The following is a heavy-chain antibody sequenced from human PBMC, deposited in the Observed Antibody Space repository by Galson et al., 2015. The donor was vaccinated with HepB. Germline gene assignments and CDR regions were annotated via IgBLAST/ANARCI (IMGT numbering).Heavy chain of an antibody. J-gene: IGHJ4*02. Sequence: SEPLSLTCAVSGGSISSSNYYWGWIRQPPGKGLEWIGSIYYGGSTYYNPSLKSRVTISVDTSKNQFSLQLNSVTAADTAVYYCARRCYYRSSGYNGIDYWGQGTLVTVSS. V-gene: IGHV4-39*01. CDR3: ARRCYYRSSGYNGIDY. CDR2: IYYGGST. D-gene: IGHD3-22*01. CDR1: GGSISSSNYY.